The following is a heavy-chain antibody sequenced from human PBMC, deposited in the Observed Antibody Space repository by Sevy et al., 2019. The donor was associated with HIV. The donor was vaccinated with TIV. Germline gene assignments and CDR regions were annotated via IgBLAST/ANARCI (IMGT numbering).Heavy chain of an antibody. J-gene: IGHJ4*02. CDR3: ARFDSSSWAFDY. V-gene: IGHV3-53*01. D-gene: IGHD6-13*01. Sequence: GGSLRLSCAASGFTVSSNYMSWVRQAPGKGLEWVSVIYSGGSKYYADSVKGRFTISRDNSKNTLYLQMNSLRAEDTAVYYCARFDSSSWAFDYWGQGTLVTVSS. CDR2: IYSGGSK. CDR1: GFTVSSNY.